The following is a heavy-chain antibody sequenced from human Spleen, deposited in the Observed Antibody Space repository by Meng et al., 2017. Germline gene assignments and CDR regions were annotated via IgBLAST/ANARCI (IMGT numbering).Heavy chain of an antibody. CDR3: ARDRSLGGVIDY. D-gene: IGHD3-16*01. Sequence: GESLKISCAVSGFSFSNSAMTWVRQAPGKGLEWVSGISISGDRTYYADSVKGRFTISRDNSKNTLYLQMNSLRAEDTAVYYCARDRSLGGVIDYWGQGTLVTVSS. CDR1: GFSFSNSA. V-gene: IGHV3-23*01. J-gene: IGHJ4*02. CDR2: ISISGDRT.